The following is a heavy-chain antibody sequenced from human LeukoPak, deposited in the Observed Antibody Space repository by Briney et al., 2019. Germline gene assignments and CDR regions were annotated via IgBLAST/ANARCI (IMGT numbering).Heavy chain of an antibody. Sequence: SVKVSCKASGYTFTSYGISWVRQAPGQGLEWMGGIIPIFGTANYAQKFQGRVTITADESTSTAYMELSSLRSEDTAVYYCARPRIAVAGTSNKGFDYWGQGTLVTVSS. CDR1: GYTFTSYG. CDR2: IIPIFGTA. J-gene: IGHJ4*02. V-gene: IGHV1-69*13. D-gene: IGHD6-19*01. CDR3: ARPRIAVAGTSNKGFDY.